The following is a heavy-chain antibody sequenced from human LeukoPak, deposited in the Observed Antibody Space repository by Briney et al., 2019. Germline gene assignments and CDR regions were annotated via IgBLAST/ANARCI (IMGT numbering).Heavy chain of an antibody. CDR2: INPSGGST. Sequence: ASVKVSCKASGYTFTSYAMNWVRQAPGQGLEWMGIINPSGGSTSYAQKFQGRVTMTRDMSTSTVYMELSSLRSEDTAVYYCARPSNSITMVRGTSAYYFDYWGQGTLVTVSS. CDR1: GYTFTSYA. D-gene: IGHD3-10*01. J-gene: IGHJ4*02. V-gene: IGHV1-46*01. CDR3: ARPSNSITMVRGTSAYYFDY.